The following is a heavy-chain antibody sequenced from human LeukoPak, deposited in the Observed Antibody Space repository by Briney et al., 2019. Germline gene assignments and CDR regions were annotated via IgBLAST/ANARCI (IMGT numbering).Heavy chain of an antibody. V-gene: IGHV4-61*01. CDR2: IYTRGST. Sequence: SETLSLTCSVSSISVDFISSYFWSWIRQPPGKGLEWIGYIYTRGSTNYNPSLKSRVTISVDTSKNQFSLRLSSVTAADTAVYYCAREQQLGFDYWGQGTLVTVSS. CDR3: AREQQLGFDY. CDR1: SISVDFISSYF. J-gene: IGHJ4*02. D-gene: IGHD6-13*01.